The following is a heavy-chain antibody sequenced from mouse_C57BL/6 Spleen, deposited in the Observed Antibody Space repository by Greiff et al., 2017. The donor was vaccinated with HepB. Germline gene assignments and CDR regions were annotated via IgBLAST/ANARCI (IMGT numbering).Heavy chain of an antibody. Sequence: VQLQQPGAELVKPGASVKLSCKASGYTFTSYWMHWVKQRPGQGLEWIGMIHPNSGSTNYNEKFKSKATLTVDKSSSTAYMQLSSLTSEDSAVYYCARPSYYYGSSYEGYWGQGTTLTVSS. CDR3: ARPSYYYGSSYEGY. D-gene: IGHD1-1*01. V-gene: IGHV1-64*01. J-gene: IGHJ2*01. CDR2: IHPNSGST. CDR1: GYTFTSYW.